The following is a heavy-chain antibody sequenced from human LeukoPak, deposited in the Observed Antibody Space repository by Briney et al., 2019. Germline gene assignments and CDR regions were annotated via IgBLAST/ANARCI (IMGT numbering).Heavy chain of an antibody. CDR3: ARDGTFGSGSYSLPFDY. V-gene: IGHV3-30*03. CDR2: ISYDGSDK. D-gene: IGHD3-10*01. J-gene: IGHJ4*02. Sequence: GGSLRLSCAASGFTFSNYWMTWVRQAPGKGLEWAAVISYDGSDKYYADSVKGRFTISRDNSKNTLYLQMNSLRAEDTAVYYCARDGTFGSGSYSLPFDYWGQGTLVTVSS. CDR1: GFTFSNYW.